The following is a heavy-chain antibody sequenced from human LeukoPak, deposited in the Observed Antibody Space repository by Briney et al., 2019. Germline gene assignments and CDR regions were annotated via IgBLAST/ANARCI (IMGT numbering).Heavy chain of an antibody. CDR2: INNDGSST. V-gene: IGHV3-74*01. J-gene: IGHJ6*02. CDR1: GFTFSRYW. D-gene: IGHD4-11*01. CDR3: ARAPHYSNYGPYYYGMDV. Sequence: GGSLRLSCAASGFTFSRYWMHWVRQAPGKGLVWVSRINNDGSSTNYADSVKGRFTISRDNAKNSLYLQMNSLRAEDTAVYYCARAPHYSNYGPYYYGMDVWGQGTTVTVSS.